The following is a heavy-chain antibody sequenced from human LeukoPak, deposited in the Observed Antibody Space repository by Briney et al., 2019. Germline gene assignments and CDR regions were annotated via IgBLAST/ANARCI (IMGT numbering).Heavy chain of an antibody. CDR1: GYRFTSYW. D-gene: IGHD2-2*02. CDR3: ATAGDSSTSRYRCFNY. V-gene: IGHV5-51*01. CDR2: IYPGDSDT. Sequence: GESLKISCKGSGYRFTSYWIGWVRQTPGKGLEWMGIIYPGDSDTRYSPSFQGQVTISADKSTSTAYMQWSTLQASDTAMYYCATAGDSSTSRYRCFNYWGQGTLVTVSS. J-gene: IGHJ4*02.